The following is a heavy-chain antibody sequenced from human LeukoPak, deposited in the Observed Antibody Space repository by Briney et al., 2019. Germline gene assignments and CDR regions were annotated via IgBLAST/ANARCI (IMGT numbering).Heavy chain of an antibody. CDR2: IIPIFGTA. Sequence: SVKVSCKASGGTFSSYAISWVRQAPGQGLEWMGGIIPIFGTANYAQKFQGRVTITADESTSTAYMELSSLRSEDTAVYYCARDRYDSSGYYFSYYYYYGMDVWGQGTTVTVSS. J-gene: IGHJ6*02. CDR1: GGTFSSYA. V-gene: IGHV1-69*13. D-gene: IGHD3-22*01. CDR3: ARDRYDSSGYYFSYYYYYGMDV.